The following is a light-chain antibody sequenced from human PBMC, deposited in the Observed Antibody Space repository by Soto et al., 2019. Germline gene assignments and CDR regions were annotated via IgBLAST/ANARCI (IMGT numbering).Light chain of an antibody. V-gene: IGKV1-5*03. CDR1: RSISTW. Sequence: DIQMTQSPSTLSASVGDRVTITCRASRSISTWLAWYQQKPGEAPKVLIYQASSLESGVPSRFSGSGSGTQFTLTISSLQPDDSATYYCQQYHSYSWTLGQGTKVDIK. CDR3: QQYHSYSWT. CDR2: QAS. J-gene: IGKJ1*01.